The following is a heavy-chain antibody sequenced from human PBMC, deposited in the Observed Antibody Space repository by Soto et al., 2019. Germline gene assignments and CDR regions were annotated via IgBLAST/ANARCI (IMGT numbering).Heavy chain of an antibody. D-gene: IGHD3-22*01. J-gene: IGHJ1*01. CDR1: GFTFSNYA. CDR2: ISTDETIK. Sequence: QVQLVESGGDMVQPGRSLRLSCAASGFTFSNYAMHWVRQAPGKGLEWITVISTDETIKIYADSVKGRFTISRDNSKNTLYLEMNSLLVADTAVYYCAREDDSSGYAGTFQYWGQDTLVTVSA. CDR3: AREDDSSGYAGTFQY. V-gene: IGHV3-30-3*01.